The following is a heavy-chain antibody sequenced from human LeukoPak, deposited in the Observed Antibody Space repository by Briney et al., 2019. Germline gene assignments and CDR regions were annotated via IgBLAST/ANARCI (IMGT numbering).Heavy chain of an antibody. V-gene: IGHV4-4*07. CDR2: IYTSGST. D-gene: IGHD3-3*01. Sequence: SETLPLTCTVSGGSISSYYWSWIRQPPGKGLEWIGRIYTSGSTNYNPSLKSRVTMSVDTSKNQFSLKLSSVTAADTAVYYCARGYYDFWSGPSLNWFDPWGQGTLVTVSS. CDR3: ARGYYDFWSGPSLNWFDP. J-gene: IGHJ5*02. CDR1: GGSISSYY.